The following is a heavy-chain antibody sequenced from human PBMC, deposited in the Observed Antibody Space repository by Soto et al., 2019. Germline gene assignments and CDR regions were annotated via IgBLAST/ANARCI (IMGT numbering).Heavy chain of an antibody. CDR1: GGSISSGGTGSY. V-gene: IGHV4-31*03. D-gene: IGHD1-1*01. CDR3: ASGHDAYKVRY. J-gene: IGHJ4*02. Sequence: QVQLQESGPGLVKPSQTLSLTCTVSGGSISSGGTGSYWTWIRQLPGKGLEWIGYIYYTGSTYYNPCLKSRPTISIDTSENKFSRKLTSVTAADTAVYFCASGHDAYKVRYWGQGTLVTVSS. CDR2: IYYTGST.